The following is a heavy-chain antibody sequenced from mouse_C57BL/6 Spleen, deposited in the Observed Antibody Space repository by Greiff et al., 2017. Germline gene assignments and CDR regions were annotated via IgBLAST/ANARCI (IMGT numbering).Heavy chain of an antibody. J-gene: IGHJ4*01. Sequence: QVQLQQSGAELVKPGASVKISCKASGYAFSSYWMNWVKQRPGKGLEWIGQIYPGDGDTNYNGKFKGKATLTAAKSSSTAYMQLSSPTSEDSAVYFCARRADYYGSSYYAMYSWGQGTSVTVSS. D-gene: IGHD1-1*01. CDR3: ARRADYYGSSYYAMYS. CDR1: GYAFSSYW. CDR2: IYPGDGDT. V-gene: IGHV1-80*01.